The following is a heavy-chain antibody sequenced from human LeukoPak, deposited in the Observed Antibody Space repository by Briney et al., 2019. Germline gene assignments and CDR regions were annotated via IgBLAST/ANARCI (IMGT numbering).Heavy chain of an antibody. D-gene: IGHD3-22*01. CDR1: GGSISSSSYY. Sequence: SSETLSLTCTVSGGSISSSSYYWGWIRQPPGKGLEWIGSIYYSGSTYYNPSLKSRVTISVDTSKNQFSLKLSSVTATDTAVYYCARVMDYYDSSKLTGNAFDIWGQGTMVTVSS. J-gene: IGHJ3*02. CDR3: ARVMDYYDSSKLTGNAFDI. V-gene: IGHV4-39*07. CDR2: IYYSGST.